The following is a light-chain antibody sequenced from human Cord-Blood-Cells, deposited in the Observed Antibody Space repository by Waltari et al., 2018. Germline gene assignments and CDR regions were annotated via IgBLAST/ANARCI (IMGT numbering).Light chain of an antibody. V-gene: IGLV1-40*01. CDR2: GNS. Sequence: QSVLTQPPSVSGAPGPRVPISCTGSSSNIGAGYDVHWYQQLPGTAPNLLIYGNSNRPSGVPDRFSGSKSGTSASLASTGLQAEDEADYYCQSYDSSLSGSVFGGGTKLTVL. J-gene: IGLJ3*02. CDR1: SSNIGAGYD. CDR3: QSYDSSLSGSV.